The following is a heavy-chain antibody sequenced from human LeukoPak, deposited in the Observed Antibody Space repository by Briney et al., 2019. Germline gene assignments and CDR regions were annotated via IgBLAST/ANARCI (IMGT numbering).Heavy chain of an antibody. CDR1: GFTFDDYA. V-gene: IGHV3-43*02. J-gene: IGHJ3*02. D-gene: IGHD3-22*01. CDR2: FSGDGGST. CDR3: AKARSYDSSGYHPFRVPFDI. Sequence: TGGSLRLSCAASGFTFDDYAMHWVRHAPGKGLEWVSYFSGDGGSTYCADSVKGRFTICRDYSKNSLYIQMNSLRTENTALYYCAKARSYDSSGYHPFRVPFDIWGQGTMVTVSS.